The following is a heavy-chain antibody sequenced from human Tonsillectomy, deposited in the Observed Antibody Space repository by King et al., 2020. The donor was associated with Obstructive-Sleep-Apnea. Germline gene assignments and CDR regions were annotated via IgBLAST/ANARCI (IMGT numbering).Heavy chain of an antibody. CDR1: FGSISSGGYY. CDR3: ASEYCSSTSCYVAY. D-gene: IGHD2-2*01. CDR2: IYYSGST. J-gene: IGHJ4*02. V-gene: IGHV4-31*03. Sequence: VQLQESCPGLVKPSQTLSLTCTVSFGSISSGGYYWSWIRQHPGKGLEWIGYIYYSGSTYYNPSLKSRVTITADTSKNQFSLKLSSVTAADTAVYFCASEYCSSTSCYVAYWGQGTLVTVSS.